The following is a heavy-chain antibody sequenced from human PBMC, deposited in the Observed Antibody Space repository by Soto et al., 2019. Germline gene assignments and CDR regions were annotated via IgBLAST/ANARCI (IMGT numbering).Heavy chain of an antibody. Sequence: QVQLVQSGAEVKKPGSSVKVSCKTYGGTFSRHVIGWVRQAPGQGLEWMGGVVPIFGTTNFARKFLGRVTITADKSTGTAYMELSGLRSEDTAVYYCARDYYDGRGYYSWYFALWGRGTLVTVSS. V-gene: IGHV1-69*06. J-gene: IGHJ2*01. D-gene: IGHD3-22*01. CDR3: ARDYYDGRGYYSWYFAL. CDR1: GGTFSRHV. CDR2: VVPIFGTT.